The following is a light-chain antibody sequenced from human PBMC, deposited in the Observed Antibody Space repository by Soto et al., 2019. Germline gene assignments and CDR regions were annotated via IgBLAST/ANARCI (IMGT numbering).Light chain of an antibody. Sequence: QSALTQPASVSGSPGQSITVSCTGTSSDVGSYNYVSWYQQRPGKAPKLMIYDVSNRPSGVSNRFSGSKSGNTASLTISGLQAEDEADYYCNSYTGSTTLVFGTGTKVTVL. V-gene: IGLV2-14*01. J-gene: IGLJ1*01. CDR2: DVS. CDR1: SSDVGSYNY. CDR3: NSYTGSTTLV.